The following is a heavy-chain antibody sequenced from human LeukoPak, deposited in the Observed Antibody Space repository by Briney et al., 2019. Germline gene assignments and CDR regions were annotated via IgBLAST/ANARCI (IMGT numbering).Heavy chain of an antibody. D-gene: IGHD2-8*01. CDR3: ARDKKDATPYYWYSMDV. CDR1: SGSISSYY. Sequence: SETLSLTCTVSSGSISSYYWSRSRQPPGKGLEWIGYIYYSGSTNYNPSLKSRVTISVDTSKNQFSLKLSSVTAADTAVYYCARDKKDATPYYWYSMDVWGKGATVTVSS. V-gene: IGHV4-59*01. J-gene: IGHJ6*03. CDR2: IYYSGST.